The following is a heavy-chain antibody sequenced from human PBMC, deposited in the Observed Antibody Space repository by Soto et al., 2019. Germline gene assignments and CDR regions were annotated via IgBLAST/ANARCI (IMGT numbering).Heavy chain of an antibody. J-gene: IGHJ4*02. CDR2: INHTGGT. CDR3: ASWGIAVAGTGSDY. Sequence: SETLSLTCAVYGGSVNSYYWNWIRQPPGKGLEWIGEINHTGGTHYNPSLKSRVTISVDTSKNQFSLRLSSVTAADTAIYYCASWGIAVAGTGSDYWGPGTLVTVSS. CDR1: GGSVNSYY. D-gene: IGHD6-19*01. V-gene: IGHV4-34*01.